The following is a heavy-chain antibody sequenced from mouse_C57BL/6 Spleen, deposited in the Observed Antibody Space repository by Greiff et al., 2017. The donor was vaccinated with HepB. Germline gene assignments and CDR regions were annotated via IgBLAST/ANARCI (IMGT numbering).Heavy chain of an antibody. CDR2: ISSGGDYI. D-gene: IGHD2-5*01. CDR3: TRDGAYYSNYGWFAY. J-gene: IGHJ3*01. V-gene: IGHV5-9-1*02. CDR1: GFTFSSYA. Sequence: EVMLVESGEGLVKPGGSLKLSCAASGFTFSSYAMSWVRQTPEKRLEWVAYISSGGDYIYYADTVKGRFTISRDNARNTLYLQMSSLKSEDTAMYYCTRDGAYYSNYGWFAYWGQGTLVTVAA.